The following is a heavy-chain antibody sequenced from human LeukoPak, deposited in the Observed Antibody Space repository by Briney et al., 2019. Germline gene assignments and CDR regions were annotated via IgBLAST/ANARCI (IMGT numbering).Heavy chain of an antibody. J-gene: IGHJ4*02. D-gene: IGHD5-12*01. CDR2: INNSGST. CDR1: GGSFSGYY. CDR3: ARGHYSGYDFDY. V-gene: IGHV4-34*01. Sequence: SEKLSLTCAVYGGSFSGYYWSWIRQPPGKGLEWIGEINNSGSTNYNPSLKSRVTISVDTSKNQFSLKLSSVTAADTAVYYCARGHYSGYDFDYWGQGTLVTVSS.